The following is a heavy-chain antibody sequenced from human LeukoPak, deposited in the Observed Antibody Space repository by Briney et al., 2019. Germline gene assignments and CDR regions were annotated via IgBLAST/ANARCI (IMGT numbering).Heavy chain of an antibody. V-gene: IGHV3-21*01. J-gene: IGHJ4*02. CDR1: GFTFSSYA. D-gene: IGHD1-26*01. Sequence: GGSLRLFCAASGFTFSSYAMHWVRQAPGKGLEWVSSISGSGSYIYYADSVKGRFTISRDNAKNSLFLQMNSLRAEDTAVYYCARPSLNTGSYFDYWGQGILVSVSS. CDR2: ISGSGSYI. CDR3: ARPSLNTGSYFDY.